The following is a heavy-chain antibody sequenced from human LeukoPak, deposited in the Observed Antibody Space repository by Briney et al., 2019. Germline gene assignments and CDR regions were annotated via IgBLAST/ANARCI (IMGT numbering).Heavy chain of an antibody. Sequence: TLSLTCAVSGGSITSGVYSGSWIRQPPGKGLEWIGYIYQSGSTYYNRSLKGRVTMSIDRSKNQFSLKLSSVTAADTAVYYCASSGDIFAGYYEVWGQGTLVTVSS. J-gene: IGHJ4*02. CDR1: GGSITSGVYS. CDR3: ASSGDIFAGYYEV. V-gene: IGHV4-30-2*01. D-gene: IGHD3-9*01. CDR2: IYQSGST.